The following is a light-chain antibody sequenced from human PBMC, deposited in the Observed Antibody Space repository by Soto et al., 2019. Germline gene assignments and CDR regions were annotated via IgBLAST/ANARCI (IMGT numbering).Light chain of an antibody. V-gene: IGKV3-15*01. CDR2: GAS. J-gene: IGKJ1*01. CDR3: QQYNNWPPDRT. Sequence: EIVMTQSPATLSVSPGERDTLSCRASQSVGSNLAWYQQKPGQAPRLLIYGASTRATGIPARFSGSGSGTEVTLTISSLQSEDFAIYFCQQYNNWPPDRTFGQGTKVEIK. CDR1: QSVGSN.